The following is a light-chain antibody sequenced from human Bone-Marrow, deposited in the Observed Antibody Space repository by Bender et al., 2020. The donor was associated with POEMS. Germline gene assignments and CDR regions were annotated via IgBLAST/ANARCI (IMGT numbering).Light chain of an antibody. CDR3: AVWDDSLNGWV. J-gene: IGLJ3*02. CDR2: SSH. V-gene: IGLV1-44*01. Sequence: QSVLTQPPSASGTPGQRVTISCSGGSSNIGAHAVNWYQHLPGTAPKLLIYSSHRRPSEVPDRFSGSRSGTSASLAISGLQAEGEADYYWAVWDDSLNGWVVGGGTKLTVL. CDR1: SSNIGAHA.